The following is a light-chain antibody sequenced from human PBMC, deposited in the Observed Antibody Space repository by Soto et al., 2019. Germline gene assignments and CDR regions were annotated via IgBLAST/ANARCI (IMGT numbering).Light chain of an antibody. V-gene: IGKV3-11*01. Sequence: EIVLTQSPATLSLSPGERATLSCRASQSVSSYLAWYQQNPGQAPRLLVYDASSRATGIPARFSGSGSGTDFTLTITSLEPEDFAVYYCQQRSSWPSTFGGGTKVEI. CDR2: DAS. J-gene: IGKJ4*01. CDR3: QQRSSWPST. CDR1: QSVSSY.